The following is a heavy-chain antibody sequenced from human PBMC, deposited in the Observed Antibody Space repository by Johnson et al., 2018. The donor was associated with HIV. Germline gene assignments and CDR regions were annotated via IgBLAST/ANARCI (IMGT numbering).Heavy chain of an antibody. CDR2: ISWNSGSI. J-gene: IGHJ3*01. CDR1: GFTFDDYA. D-gene: IGHD2-8*02. Sequence: VQLVESGGGLVQPGGSLRLSCAASGFTFDDYAMHWVRQAPGKGLEWVSGISWNSGSIGYAVSVKGRFTLSRDNAKNSLYLEMSSLRAGDTAVYYCARRSARSGGFDLWGQGTMVTVSS. V-gene: IGHV3-9*01. CDR3: ARRSARSGGFDL.